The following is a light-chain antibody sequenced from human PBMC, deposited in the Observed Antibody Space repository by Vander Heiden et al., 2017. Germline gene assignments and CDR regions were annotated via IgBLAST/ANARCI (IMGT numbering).Light chain of an antibody. Sequence: VMTQSTASLSVSPGERATLSCRASQSVSSNLAWYQQKPGQAPRLLIYGASTRATGIPARFSGSGSGTEFTLTISSLQSEDFAVYYCQQYNNWPFTFGGGTKVEIK. V-gene: IGKV3-15*01. CDR1: QSVSSN. J-gene: IGKJ4*01. CDR2: GAS. CDR3: QQYNNWPFT.